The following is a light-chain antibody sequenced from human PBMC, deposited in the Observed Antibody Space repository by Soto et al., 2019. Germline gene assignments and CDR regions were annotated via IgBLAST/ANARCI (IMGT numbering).Light chain of an antibody. V-gene: IGLV1-51*01. CDR2: DNN. Sequence: QSVLTQPPSVSAAPGRTVTIFCYGTSSNIGNNYVSWYRQLPGTAPKLLIYDNNKRPSGIPDRFSGSKSGTSATLGIAGLQTGDEADYYCGTWDSSLSAGVFGGGTKLTVL. CDR3: GTWDSSLSAGV. CDR1: SSNIGNNY. J-gene: IGLJ2*01.